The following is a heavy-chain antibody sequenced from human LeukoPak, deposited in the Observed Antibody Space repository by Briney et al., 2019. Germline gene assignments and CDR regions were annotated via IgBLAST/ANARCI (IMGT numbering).Heavy chain of an antibody. V-gene: IGHV4-39*01. CDR2: VYYSGST. CDR1: GGSISGRSYY. J-gene: IGHJ3*02. CDR3: ARRNDVFDI. Sequence: SETLSLTCTVSGGSISGRSYYWGWIRHPPGKGLEWIGSVYYSGSTYYNPSLKSRVTISVDTSKNQFSLRLSSVTAADTAVYYCARRNDVFDIWGQGTMVTVSS.